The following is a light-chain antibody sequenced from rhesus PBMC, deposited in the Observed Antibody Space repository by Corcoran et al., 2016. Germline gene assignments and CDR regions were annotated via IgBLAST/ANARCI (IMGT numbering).Light chain of an antibody. CDR3: QQYNSRPFS. Sequence: DIQMTQSPSSLSASVGDTVTITCRASQDISSWLAWYQQQPGKAPNLLIYGASSLQSGVPSRFSGSGSGTDFTLPISNLESEDFVSYYCQQYNSRPFSFGGGTKVELK. CDR1: QDISSW. J-gene: IGKJ4*01. CDR2: GAS. V-gene: IGKV1-22*01.